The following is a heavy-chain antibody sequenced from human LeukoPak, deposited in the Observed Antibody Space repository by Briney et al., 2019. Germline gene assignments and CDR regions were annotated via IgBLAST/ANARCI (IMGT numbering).Heavy chain of an antibody. CDR2: IYYSGST. CDR1: GGSISSSSYY. J-gene: IGHJ6*03. V-gene: IGHV4-39*02. Sequence: PSETLSLTCTVSGGSISSSSYYWGWIRQPPGKGLEWIGSIYYSGSTYYNPSLKSRVTISVDTSKNQFSLKLSSVTAADTAVYYCARDKKIRKGSGSYSYYYYYMDVWGKGTTVTVSS. D-gene: IGHD3-10*01. CDR3: ARDKKIRKGSGSYSYYYYYMDV.